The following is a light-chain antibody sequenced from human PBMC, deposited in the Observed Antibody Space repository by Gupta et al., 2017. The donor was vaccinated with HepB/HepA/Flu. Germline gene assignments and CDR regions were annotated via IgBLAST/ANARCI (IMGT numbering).Light chain of an antibody. CDR1: QSLLYRPKNKNY. CDR3: QHYYSISS. CDR2: GAS. Sequence: TINCNSSQSLLYRPKNKNYLAWYQHKLGQPPKLLIYGASTRESGVPDRFSGRGSGTDFSLIISSRQDEDVAIYYWQHYYSISSFGGGTKVDI. J-gene: IGKJ4*01. V-gene: IGKV4-1*01.